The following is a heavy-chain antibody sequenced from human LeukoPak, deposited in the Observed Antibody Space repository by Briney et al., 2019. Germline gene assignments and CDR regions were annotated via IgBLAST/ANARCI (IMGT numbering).Heavy chain of an antibody. CDR1: GYTFTGYY. Sequence: GASVKVSCKASGYTFTGYYMHWVRQAPGQGLEWMGRINPNNGATNYAQKLQGRVTITGDTSISTAYMELSSLRSDDTAVYYCATRGIAAGSGFDYWGQGTLVTVSS. CDR2: INPNNGAT. J-gene: IGHJ4*02. V-gene: IGHV1-2*06. D-gene: IGHD6-13*01. CDR3: ATRGIAAGSGFDY.